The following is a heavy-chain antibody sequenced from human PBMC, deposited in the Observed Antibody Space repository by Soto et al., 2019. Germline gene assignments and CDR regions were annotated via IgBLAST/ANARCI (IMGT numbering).Heavy chain of an antibody. CDR3: ARTDSSGYSHFDY. J-gene: IGHJ4*02. D-gene: IGHD3-22*01. V-gene: IGHV1-8*01. Sequence: GASVKVSCKASGYTFTSYDINWVRQATGQGLEWMGWMNPNSGNTGYAQKFQGQVTISADKSISTAYLQWSSLKASDTAMYYCARTDSSGYSHFDYWGQGTLVTVSS. CDR1: GYTFTSYD. CDR2: MNPNSGNT.